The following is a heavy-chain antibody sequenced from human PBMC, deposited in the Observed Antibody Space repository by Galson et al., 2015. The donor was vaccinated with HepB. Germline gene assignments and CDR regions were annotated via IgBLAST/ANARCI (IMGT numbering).Heavy chain of an antibody. Sequence: SLRLSCAASGFTFSSYSMNWVRQASGKGLEWVSSISSSSSYIYYADSVKGRFTISRDNAKNSLYLQMNSLRAEDTAVYYCVREAAAGIGYFDYWGQGTLVTVSS. V-gene: IGHV3-21*01. D-gene: IGHD6-13*01. J-gene: IGHJ4*02. CDR3: VREAAAGIGYFDY. CDR1: GFTFSSYS. CDR2: ISSSSSYI.